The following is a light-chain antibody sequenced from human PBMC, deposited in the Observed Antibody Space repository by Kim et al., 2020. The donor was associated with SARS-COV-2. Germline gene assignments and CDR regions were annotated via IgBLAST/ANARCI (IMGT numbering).Light chain of an antibody. Sequence: DIQMTQSPSSLSASVGDRVTITCQANQDISNYLNWYQQKPGKAPKLLIYDASNLQTGVPSRFSGSGSGTDFTFTISSLQPEDIATYYSQQYHNLLAFGQGTRLEIK. J-gene: IGKJ5*01. CDR1: QDISNY. CDR2: DAS. V-gene: IGKV1-33*01. CDR3: QQYHNLLA.